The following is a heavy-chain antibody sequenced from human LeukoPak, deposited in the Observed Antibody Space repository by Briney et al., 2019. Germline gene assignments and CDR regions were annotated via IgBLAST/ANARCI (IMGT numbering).Heavy chain of an antibody. J-gene: IGHJ4*02. CDR2: ISGHGETT. Sequence: GGSLRLSCAASGFNFRGQAMSWVRQGPGKGLEWVAGISGHGETTYYADSVQGRFNISRDNSKNTLFLQVNSLRAEDTAVYYCAKEKGYCGGGTCYSESDYWGQGTLVTVSS. CDR1: GFNFRGQA. D-gene: IGHD2-15*01. V-gene: IGHV3-23*01. CDR3: AKEKGYCGGGTCYSESDY.